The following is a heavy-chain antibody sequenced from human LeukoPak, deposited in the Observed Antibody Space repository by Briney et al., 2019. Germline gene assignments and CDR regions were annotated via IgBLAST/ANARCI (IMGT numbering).Heavy chain of an antibody. CDR3: ARDGTAAGLYFDL. CDR1: GFTFTDYW. CDR2: IRQDGSEK. J-gene: IGHJ4*01. V-gene: IGHV3-7*01. D-gene: IGHD6-13*01. Sequence: GGSLRLSCEVSGFTFTDYWMNWVRQAPGKGPEWVASIRQDGSEKTYVDSVKGRFTISRDNTKKSLSLQLNGLRAEDTAVYYCARDGTAAGLYFDLWGQGTLVTVSS.